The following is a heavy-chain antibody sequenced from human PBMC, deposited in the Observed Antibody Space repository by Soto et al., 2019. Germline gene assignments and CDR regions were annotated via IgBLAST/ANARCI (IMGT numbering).Heavy chain of an antibody. CDR2: INRSGST. CDR1: GGSFSGYY. Sequence: SETLSLTCAVYGGSFSGYYWSWIRQPPGKGLEWIGEINRSGSTNYNPSLKSRVTISVDTSKNQFSLKLSSVTAADTAVYYCARGRTYYSKEGTWFDPWGQGTLVTVSS. D-gene: IGHD4-4*01. CDR3: ARGRTYYSKEGTWFDP. J-gene: IGHJ5*02. V-gene: IGHV4-34*01.